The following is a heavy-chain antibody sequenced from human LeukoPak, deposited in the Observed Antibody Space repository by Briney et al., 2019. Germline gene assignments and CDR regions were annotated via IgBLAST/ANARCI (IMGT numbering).Heavy chain of an antibody. CDR2: ISTYNGNT. CDR3: ARDRWRDGSSSFDN. Sequence: ASVKVSCKASGYTFSSYSINWVRQAPGQGLEWMGWISTYNGNTNYAQKLQGRVTMTTDASTSTAYMELRSLRSDDTAVYYCARDRWRDGSSSFDNWGQGTLVTVSS. CDR1: GYTFSSYS. V-gene: IGHV1-18*01. D-gene: IGHD6-6*01. J-gene: IGHJ4*02.